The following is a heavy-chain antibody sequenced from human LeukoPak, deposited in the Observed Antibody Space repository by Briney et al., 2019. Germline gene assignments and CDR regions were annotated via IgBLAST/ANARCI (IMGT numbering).Heavy chain of an antibody. V-gene: IGHV4-39*01. CDR3: ARRDTYYDFWSGFDV. J-gene: IGHJ6*04. CDR1: GGSISTSGYY. D-gene: IGHD3-3*01. Sequence: SETLSLTCTVSGGSISTSGYYWGWIRQPPGKGLEWIGIIYYSGTTYYNQSLKSRVTISVDTSKNQFSLKLSSVTAADTAVYYCARRDTYYDFWSGFDVWGKGTTVTVSS. CDR2: IYYSGTT.